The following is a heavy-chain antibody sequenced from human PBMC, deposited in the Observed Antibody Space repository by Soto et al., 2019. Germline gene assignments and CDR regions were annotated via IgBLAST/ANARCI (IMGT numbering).Heavy chain of an antibody. CDR1: GFTFSSYG. CDR2: IWSDGSDK. J-gene: IGHJ3*02. Sequence: QVQLVESGGGVVQPGRSLRLSCAASGFTFSSYGMHWVRQAPGKGLEWVAVIWSDGSDKYYADSVKGRFTISRDNSKNTLYMQMNSLRAEDTAVYYWARRGAQRYAFDMWGQGTVVTVSS. CDR3: ARRGAQRYAFDM. D-gene: IGHD1-26*01. V-gene: IGHV3-33*01.